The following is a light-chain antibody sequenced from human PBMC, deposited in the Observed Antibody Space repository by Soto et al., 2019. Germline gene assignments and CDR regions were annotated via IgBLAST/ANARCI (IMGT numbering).Light chain of an antibody. Sequence: DIVMTQSPGTLSVSPGERATLSCRASQSVRSNLAWYQQKPGQAPRLLIYEASTRATGIPARFSGSGSGTEFTLTISSLQSEDFAVYYCQQYNNWPQTFGQGTKVDIK. CDR3: QQYNNWPQT. J-gene: IGKJ1*01. CDR1: QSVRSN. CDR2: EAS. V-gene: IGKV3-15*01.